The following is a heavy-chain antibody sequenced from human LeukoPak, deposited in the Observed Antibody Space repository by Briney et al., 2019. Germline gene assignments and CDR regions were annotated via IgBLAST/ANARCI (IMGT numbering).Heavy chain of an antibody. V-gene: IGHV3-74*01. CDR2: LPPDELGI. D-gene: IGHD6-6*01. J-gene: IGHJ4*02. CDR3: VGTIASRGSEY. Sequence: GGSLRLPCAASGFTFTNYWMHWVRQAPGMGLVWVSRLPPDELGIIYADSVKGRFTVSRDNAKNTVYLQMNNLRVDDTAMYYCVGTIASRGSEYWGQGALVTVSS. CDR1: GFTFTNYW.